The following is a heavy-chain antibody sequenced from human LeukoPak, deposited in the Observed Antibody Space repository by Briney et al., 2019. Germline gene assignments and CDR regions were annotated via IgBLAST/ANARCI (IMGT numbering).Heavy chain of an antibody. D-gene: IGHD1-26*01. CDR3: AMLGSGSSYYFDY. CDR2: LDPEDWGT. V-gene: IGHV1-69-2*01. J-gene: IGHJ4*02. CDR1: VYTSTDYS. Sequence: VKVSRKLSVYTSTDYSMHWVEQAPGKGLAWMGLLDPEDWGTIYAETLQGRVTIPPDTSTDTAYMELSSLRSEDTAVYDCAMLGSGSSYYFDYWGQGTLVTVSS.